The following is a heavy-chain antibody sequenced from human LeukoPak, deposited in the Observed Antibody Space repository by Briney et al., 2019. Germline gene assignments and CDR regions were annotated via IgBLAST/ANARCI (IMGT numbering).Heavy chain of an antibody. D-gene: IGHD3-10*01. V-gene: IGHV4-59*01. J-gene: IGHJ3*02. CDR2: IYYGGST. Sequence: PSETLSLTCTVSGGSISSYYWSWIRQPPGKGLEWIGYIYYGGSTNYNPSLKSRVTISVDTSKNQFSLKLSSVTAADTAVYYCATFGESAAFDIWGQGTMVTVSS. CDR1: GGSISSYY. CDR3: ATFGESAAFDI.